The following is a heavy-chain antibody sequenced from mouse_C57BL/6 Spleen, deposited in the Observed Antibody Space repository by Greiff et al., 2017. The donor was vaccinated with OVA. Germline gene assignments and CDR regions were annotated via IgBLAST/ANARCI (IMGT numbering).Heavy chain of an antibody. V-gene: IGHV3-6*01. CDR3: AREGVTTVALDY. Sequence: EVKLQESGPGLVKPSQSLSLTCSVTGYSITSGYYWNWIRQFPGNKLEWMGYISYDGSNNYNPSLKNRISITRDTSKNQFFLKLNSVTTEDTATYYCAREGVTTVALDYWGQGTTLTVSS. CDR2: ISYDGSN. D-gene: IGHD1-1*01. CDR1: GYSITSGYY. J-gene: IGHJ2*01.